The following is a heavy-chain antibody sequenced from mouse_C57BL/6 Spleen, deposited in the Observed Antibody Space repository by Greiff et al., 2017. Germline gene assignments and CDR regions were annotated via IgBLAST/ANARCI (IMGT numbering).Heavy chain of an antibody. D-gene: IGHD2-1*01. V-gene: IGHV1-80*01. CDR1: GYAFSSYW. CDR3: CRTGNLLSLYAMDY. Sequence: QVQLQQSGAELVKPGASVKISCKASGYAFSSYWMNWVHQRPGKGLEWIGQIYPGDGDTNYNGKFKGKATLTADESSSTAYMQLSSLTSEDAAVYFCCRTGNLLSLYAMDYWGQGTSVTVSS. CDR2: IYPGDGDT. J-gene: IGHJ4*01.